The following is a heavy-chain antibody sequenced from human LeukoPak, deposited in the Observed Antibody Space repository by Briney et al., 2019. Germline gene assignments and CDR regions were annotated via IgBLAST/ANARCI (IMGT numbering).Heavy chain of an antibody. CDR3: ARGDTSNVADAFEV. Sequence: PGGSLRLSCAGSEFAFTDHTMNWVRQAPGKGLEWVASVSGTSTYIYYADSVKGRFTISRDNAKNSVFLQMSRLRAEDTAVYYCARGDTSNVADAFEVWGQGTIGGVSS. CDR1: EFAFTDHT. CDR2: VSGTSTYI. J-gene: IGHJ3*01. D-gene: IGHD4-11*01. V-gene: IGHV3-21*01.